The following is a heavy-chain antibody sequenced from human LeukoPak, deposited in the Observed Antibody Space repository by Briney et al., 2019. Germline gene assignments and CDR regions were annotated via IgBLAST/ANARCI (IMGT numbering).Heavy chain of an antibody. D-gene: IGHD3-3*01. J-gene: IGHJ5*02. V-gene: IGHV4-38-2*01. CDR1: GFSIGSGSY. Sequence: SETLSLTCAVSGFSIGSGSYWGWIRQPPGKGLEWIGSIYHTGTTYYNPSLKSRVTISVDTSRNQFSLRLTSVTATDTAVYHCARPNLGVARRFDPWGQGTLVTVSS. CDR2: IYHTGTT. CDR3: ARPNLGVARRFDP.